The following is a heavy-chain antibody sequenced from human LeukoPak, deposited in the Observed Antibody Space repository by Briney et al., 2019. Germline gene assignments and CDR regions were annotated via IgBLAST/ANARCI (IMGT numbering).Heavy chain of an antibody. CDR1: GGSISSGDYY. J-gene: IGHJ6*02. CDR3: ARDSRYFWSGYGMDV. Sequence: SQTLSLTCTVSGGSISSGDYYRSWIRQPPGKGLEWIGYIYYSGSTYYNPSLKSRVTISVDTSKNQFSLKLSSVTAADTAVYYCARDSRYFWSGYGMDVWGQGTTVTVSS. V-gene: IGHV4-30-4*01. CDR2: IYYSGST. D-gene: IGHD3-3*01.